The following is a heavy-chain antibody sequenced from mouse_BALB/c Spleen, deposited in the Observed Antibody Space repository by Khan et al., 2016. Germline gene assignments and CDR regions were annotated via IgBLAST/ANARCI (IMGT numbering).Heavy chain of an antibody. CDR3: ARDYGNGVYFDY. J-gene: IGHJ2*01. V-gene: IGHV9-3*02. D-gene: IGHD1-1*01. CDR2: INTNTGEP. CDR1: GYTFTKYG. Sequence: QIQLVQSGPELKKPGETVKISCKASGYTFTKYGVNWVKQAPGKDLKWMGWINTNTGEPTYAEEFKGRFAFSLDSSASTASLQINNLKNEDTATYCCARDYGNGVYFDYWGQGTTLTVSS.